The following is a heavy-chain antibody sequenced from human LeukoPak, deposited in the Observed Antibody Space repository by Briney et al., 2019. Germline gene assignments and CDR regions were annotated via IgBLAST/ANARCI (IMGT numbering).Heavy chain of an antibody. CDR3: AREAIVGATDAFDI. V-gene: IGHV4-38-2*02. CDR1: GYSISSGYY. Sequence: SETLSLTCTVSGYSISSGYYWGWIRQPPGKGLEWIGSIHHTGSTHFNPSLKSRVTISVDTSKNQFSLKLSSVTAADTAVYYCAREAIVGATDAFDIWGQGTMVTVSS. J-gene: IGHJ3*02. CDR2: IHHTGST. D-gene: IGHD1-26*01.